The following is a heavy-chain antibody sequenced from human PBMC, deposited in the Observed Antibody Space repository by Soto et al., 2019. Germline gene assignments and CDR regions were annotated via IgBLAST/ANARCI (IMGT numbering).Heavy chain of an antibody. D-gene: IGHD3-16*02. CDR2: IIPIFGTA. Sequence: QVQLVQSGAEVKKPGSSVKVSCKASGGTFSSYAISWVRQAPGQGLEWMGGIIPIFGTANYAQKFQGRVTSTADESKSTAYMELSSLRSEDTAVYYCARGRDEEGMITFGGVIVWGQGTLVTVSS. J-gene: IGHJ4*02. V-gene: IGHV1-69*01. CDR1: GGTFSSYA. CDR3: ARGRDEEGMITFGGVIV.